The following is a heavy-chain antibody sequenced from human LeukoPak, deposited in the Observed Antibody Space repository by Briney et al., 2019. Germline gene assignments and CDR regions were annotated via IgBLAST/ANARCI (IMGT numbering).Heavy chain of an antibody. CDR1: GGSISNYY. V-gene: IGHV4-59*01. Sequence: SETLSLTCTVSGGSISNYYWSWIRQPPGKGLEWIGYIYYSGSTNYNPSLKSRVTISVDTSKNQFSLKLSSVTAADTAVYYCARSLKGATIPDYWGQGTLVTVSS. J-gene: IGHJ4*02. CDR2: IYYSGST. D-gene: IGHD5-12*01. CDR3: ARSLKGATIPDY.